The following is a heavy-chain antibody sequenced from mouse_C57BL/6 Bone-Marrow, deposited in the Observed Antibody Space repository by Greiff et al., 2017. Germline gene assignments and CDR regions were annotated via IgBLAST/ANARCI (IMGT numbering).Heavy chain of an antibody. J-gene: IGHJ1*03. Sequence: VQLQQPGAELVKPGASVKLSCKASGYTFTSYWMHWVKQRPGQGLEWIGMIHPNSGSTNYNEKFKSKATLTVDKSSSTAYMQLSSLTSEDSAVYYCARYGYYWTFDVWGTGTTVTVSS. CDR1: GYTFTSYW. D-gene: IGHD2-2*01. CDR3: ARYGYYWTFDV. V-gene: IGHV1-64*01. CDR2: IHPNSGST.